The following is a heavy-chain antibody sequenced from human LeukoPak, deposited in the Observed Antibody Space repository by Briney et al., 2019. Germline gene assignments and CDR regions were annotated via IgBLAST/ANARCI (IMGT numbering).Heavy chain of an antibody. D-gene: IGHD6-19*01. CDR3: AKHKISGWNDY. J-gene: IGHJ4*02. Sequence: GGSLRLSCGVSGFNFSSYGMSWFRQAPGKGLQWVSYIGVGGVGTHYAESVKGRFTISRDISKNTLYLQMSSLRAEDTALYYCAKHKISGWNDYWGQGTLVTVSS. CDR2: IGVGGVGT. V-gene: IGHV3-23*01. CDR1: GFNFSSYG.